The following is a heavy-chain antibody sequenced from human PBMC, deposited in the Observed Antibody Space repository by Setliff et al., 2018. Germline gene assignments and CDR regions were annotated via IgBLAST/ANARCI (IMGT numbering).Heavy chain of an antibody. CDR2: INPYSDDT. CDR1: GYIFTNYH. CDR3: ARSNYDFWSGYPNWFDP. D-gene: IGHD3-3*01. J-gene: IGHJ5*02. Sequence: ASVKVSCKASGYIFTNYHIHWVRQAPGQGLEWMGWINPYSDDTHYAQNFQDRITITMDTSISTVYMELSSLRSDDTAVYYCARSNYDFWSGYPNWFDPWGQGSLVTVSS. V-gene: IGHV1-2*02.